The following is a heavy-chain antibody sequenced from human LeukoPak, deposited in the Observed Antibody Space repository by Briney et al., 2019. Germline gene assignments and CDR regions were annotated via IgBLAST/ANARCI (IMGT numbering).Heavy chain of an antibody. CDR3: ARGSSSWYPYYYYYMDV. J-gene: IGHJ6*03. V-gene: IGHV4-34*01. CDR1: GGSFSGYF. Sequence: SETLSLTCAFYGGSFSGYFRSWIRQPPGKGLEWIGEINHSGSTNYNPSLKSRVTISVDTSKNQFSLKLSSVTAADTAVNYCARGSSSWYPYYYYYMDVWGKGTTVTVSS. D-gene: IGHD6-13*01. CDR2: INHSGST.